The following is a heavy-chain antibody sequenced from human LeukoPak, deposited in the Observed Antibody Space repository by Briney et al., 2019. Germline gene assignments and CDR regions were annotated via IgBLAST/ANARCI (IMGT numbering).Heavy chain of an antibody. J-gene: IGHJ4*02. CDR3: ARDKGDGYNWGTIDY. D-gene: IGHD5-12*01. Sequence: PGRSLRLSCAPSGFTFSSYGMQWVRQAPGKGLEWVAVIWYDGSNKYYADSVKGRFTISRDNSKNTLYLQMNSLRAEDTAVYYCARDKGDGYNWGTIDYWGQGTLVTVSS. CDR2: IWYDGSNK. CDR1: GFTFSSYG. V-gene: IGHV3-33*01.